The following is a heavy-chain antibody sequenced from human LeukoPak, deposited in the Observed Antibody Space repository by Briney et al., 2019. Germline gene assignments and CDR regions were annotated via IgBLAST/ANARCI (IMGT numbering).Heavy chain of an antibody. J-gene: IGHJ4*02. V-gene: IGHV3-7*03. D-gene: IGHD2-15*01. CDR1: GFIFSGPW. CDR3: TTDTWYSAGH. CDR2: IKKDGSEK. Sequence: AGGSLRLSCTASGFIFSGPWMAWIRQAPGQGLEWVAIIKKDGSEKYYVDSMKGRFTISRDNAKNSLFLQMNSLRAEDTAIYYCTTDTWYSAGHWGQGTLVTVSS.